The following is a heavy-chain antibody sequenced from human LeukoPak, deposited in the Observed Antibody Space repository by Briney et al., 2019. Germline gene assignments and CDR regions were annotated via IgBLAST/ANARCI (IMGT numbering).Heavy chain of an antibody. Sequence: ASVKVSCKASGYTFTSYGISWVRQAPGQGLEWMGWISAYNGKTSYAQKFQGRVTMTRDTSTSTVYMELSSLRSEDTAVYYCARDLSGSYYAFDIWGQGTMVTVSS. CDR1: GYTFTSYG. V-gene: IGHV1-18*01. J-gene: IGHJ3*02. D-gene: IGHD1-26*01. CDR3: ARDLSGSYYAFDI. CDR2: ISAYNGKT.